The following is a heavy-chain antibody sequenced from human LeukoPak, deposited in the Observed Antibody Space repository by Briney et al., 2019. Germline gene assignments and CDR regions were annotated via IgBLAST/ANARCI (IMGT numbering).Heavy chain of an antibody. Sequence: SETLSLTCTVSGGSISSSSYYWGWIRQPPGKGLEWIGSIYYSGSTYYNPSLKSRVTISVDTSKNQFSLKLSSVTAADTAVYYCARQDCSSTSCYTELDYWGQGTLVTVSS. CDR1: GGSISSSSYY. CDR2: IYYSGST. CDR3: ARQDCSSTSCYTELDY. J-gene: IGHJ4*02. V-gene: IGHV4-39*01. D-gene: IGHD2-2*02.